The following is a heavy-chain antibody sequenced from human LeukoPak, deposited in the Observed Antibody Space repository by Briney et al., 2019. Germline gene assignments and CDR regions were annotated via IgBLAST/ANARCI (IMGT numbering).Heavy chain of an antibody. D-gene: IGHD6-19*01. CDR1: GFTFSSYW. CDR3: ARENDSGWSGPFDY. V-gene: IGHV3-7*03. CDR2: IKQDGSEK. Sequence: GGSLRLSCAASGFTFSSYWMTWVRQAPGKGLEWVANIKQDGSEKYYVDSVKGRFTISRDNTKNSLYLQVNSLRAEDTAVYYCARENDSGWSGPFDYWGQGTLVIVSS. J-gene: IGHJ4*02.